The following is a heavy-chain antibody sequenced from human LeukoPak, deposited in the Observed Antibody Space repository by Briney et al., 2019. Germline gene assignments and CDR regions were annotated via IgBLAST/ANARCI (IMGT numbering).Heavy chain of an antibody. V-gene: IGHV3-30*04. CDR3: ARDHCSSTSCPYYFDY. J-gene: IGHJ4*02. CDR1: GFTFSSYA. CDR2: ISYDGSNK. D-gene: IGHD2-2*01. Sequence: PGGSLRLSCAASGFTFSSYAMHWVRQAPGKGLEWVAVISYDGSNKYYADSVKGRFTISRDNSKNTLYLQMNSLRAEDTAVYYCARDHCSSTSCPYYFDYWGQGTLVTVSS.